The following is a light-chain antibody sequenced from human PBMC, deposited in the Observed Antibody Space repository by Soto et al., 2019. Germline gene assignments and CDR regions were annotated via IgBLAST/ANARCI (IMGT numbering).Light chain of an antibody. CDR3: QHYNSYPEA. CDR2: GAS. CDR1: QTINSL. Sequence: ETEMTQSPATLSWSLGDRVTLSCRASQTINSLLAWYQQKPGQAPKLLIYGASTIATGVPSRFSGSGSGTEDTITISSRKTDDGSTYYCQHYNSYPEAFGQGTKVDIK. V-gene: IGKV1-5*03. J-gene: IGKJ1*01.